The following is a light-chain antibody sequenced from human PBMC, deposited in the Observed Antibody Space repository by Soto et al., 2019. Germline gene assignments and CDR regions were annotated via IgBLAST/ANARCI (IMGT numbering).Light chain of an antibody. CDR3: QQRSNWPPV. Sequence: EIVLTQSPATLSLSPGERATLSCRASQSFSSYLAWYQQKPGQAPRLLIYDASNRATGIPARFSGSGSGTDFTLTISSLEPEDFAVYYCQQRSNWPPVFGGGTKVDIK. J-gene: IGKJ4*01. CDR2: DAS. V-gene: IGKV3-11*01. CDR1: QSFSSY.